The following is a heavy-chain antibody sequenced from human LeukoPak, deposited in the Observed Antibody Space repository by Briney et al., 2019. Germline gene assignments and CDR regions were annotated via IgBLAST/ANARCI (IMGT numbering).Heavy chain of an antibody. Sequence: GGSLRLSCAASGFTFSSYSMNWVRQAPGKGLEWVSSISSSSSYIYYADSVKGRFIISGDNAKNSLYLQMNSLRAEDTAVYYCARGLGSSSSSDAFDIWGQGTMVTVSS. CDR1: GFTFSSYS. J-gene: IGHJ3*02. CDR3: ARGLGSSSSSDAFDI. CDR2: ISSSSSYI. D-gene: IGHD6-6*01. V-gene: IGHV3-21*01.